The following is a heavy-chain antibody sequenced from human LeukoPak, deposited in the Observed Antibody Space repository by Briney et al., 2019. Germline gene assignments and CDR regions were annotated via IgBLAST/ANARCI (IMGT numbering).Heavy chain of an antibody. CDR3: ARGLEYYYDSSGSLKAYYFDY. V-gene: IGHV4-34*01. J-gene: IGHJ4*02. Sequence: SETLSLTCAVYGGSFSGYYWSWIRQPPGKGLEWIGEINHSGSTNYNPSLKSRVTISVDTSKNQFSLKLSSVTAADTAVYYCARGLEYYYDSSGSLKAYYFDYRGQGTLVTVSS. D-gene: IGHD3-22*01. CDR1: GGSFSGYY. CDR2: INHSGST.